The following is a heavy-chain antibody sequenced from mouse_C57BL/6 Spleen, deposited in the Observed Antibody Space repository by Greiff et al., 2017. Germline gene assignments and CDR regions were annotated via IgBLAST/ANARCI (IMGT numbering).Heavy chain of an antibody. CDR2: IDPETGGT. V-gene: IGHV1-15*01. CDR1: GYTFTDYE. Sequence: QVQLKESGAELVRPGASVTLSCKASGYTFTDYEMHWVKQTPVHGLEWIGAIDPETGGTAYNQKFKGKAILTADKSSSTAYMELRSLTSEDSAVYYCTRRRGEYYGSSAYFDYWGQGTTLTVSS. D-gene: IGHD1-1*01. CDR3: TRRRGEYYGSSAYFDY. J-gene: IGHJ2*01.